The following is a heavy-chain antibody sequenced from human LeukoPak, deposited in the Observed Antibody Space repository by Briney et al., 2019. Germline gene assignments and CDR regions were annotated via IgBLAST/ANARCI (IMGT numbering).Heavy chain of an antibody. Sequence: ASVKVSCKASGYTFTSYGISWVRQAPGQGLEWMGWISAYNGNTNYAQKLQGRVTMTTDTSTSTAYMELRSLRSDDTAVYYCAGAGGSPARGYNWFDPWGQGTLVTVSS. CDR1: GYTFTSYG. D-gene: IGHD6-6*01. J-gene: IGHJ5*02. CDR3: AGAGGSPARGYNWFDP. CDR2: ISAYNGNT. V-gene: IGHV1-18*01.